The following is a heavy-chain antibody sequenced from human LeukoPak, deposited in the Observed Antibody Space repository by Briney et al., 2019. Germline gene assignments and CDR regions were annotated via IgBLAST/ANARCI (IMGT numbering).Heavy chain of an antibody. J-gene: IGHJ4*02. V-gene: IGHV3-21*03. CDR1: GFTFSSYN. CDR3: ARESWDFGSGRYCGIDY. Sequence: GGSLRLSCAASGFTFSSYNMNWVRQAPGKGLEWVSSISSSSNYIYYADSVKGRFTISRDNAKNSLYLQMNSLRAEDTAVDYCARESWDFGSGRYCGIDYWDQGTLVTVSS. CDR2: ISSSSNYI. D-gene: IGHD3-10*01.